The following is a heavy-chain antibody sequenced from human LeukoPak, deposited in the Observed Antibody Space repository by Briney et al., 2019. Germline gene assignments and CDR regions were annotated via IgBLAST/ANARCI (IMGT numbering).Heavy chain of an antibody. V-gene: IGHV4-59*08. CDR2: IYYSGST. CDR1: GGSISSYY. CDR3: ARSTHLFGCSGGSCYYYGMDV. Sequence: ASETLSLTCTVSGGSISSYYWSWIRQPPGKGLEWIGYIYYSGSTNYNPSLKSRVTISVDTSKNQFSLKLSSVTAADTAVYYCARSTHLFGCSGGSCYYYGMDVWGQGTTVTVSS. J-gene: IGHJ6*02. D-gene: IGHD2-15*01.